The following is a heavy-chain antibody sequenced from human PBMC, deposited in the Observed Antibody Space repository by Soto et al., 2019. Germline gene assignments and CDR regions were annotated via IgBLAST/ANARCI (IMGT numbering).Heavy chain of an antibody. Sequence: QVQLVESGGGVVQPGRSLRLSCAASGFTLSSYAMHWVRQAPGKGLEWVAVISYDGSNKYYADSVKGRFTISRDNSKNTLYLQMNSLRAEDTAVYYCATNLDYWGQGTLVTVSS. CDR2: ISYDGSNK. CDR1: GFTLSSYA. V-gene: IGHV3-30-3*01. J-gene: IGHJ4*02. CDR3: ATNLDY.